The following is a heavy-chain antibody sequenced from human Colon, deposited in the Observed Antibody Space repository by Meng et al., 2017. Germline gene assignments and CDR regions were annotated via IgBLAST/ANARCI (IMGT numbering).Heavy chain of an antibody. Sequence: ASVKVSCKLSGYSLTELSMHWVRQAPGKGLEWMGGFDPEDGEPMYAQEFQGRVTMTEDKSTETSYMELSNLRSEDTAVYYCATQQVPAVLAYFDPWGQGPLVTVSS. CDR3: ATQQVPAVLAYFDP. D-gene: IGHD2-2*01. J-gene: IGHJ5*02. CDR2: FDPEDGEP. V-gene: IGHV1-24*01. CDR1: GYSLTELS.